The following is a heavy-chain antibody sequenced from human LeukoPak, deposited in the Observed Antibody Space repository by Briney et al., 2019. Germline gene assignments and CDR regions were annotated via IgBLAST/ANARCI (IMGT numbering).Heavy chain of an antibody. CDR3: AKGAATLADGPDS. V-gene: IGHV3-23*01. J-gene: IGHJ4*02. D-gene: IGHD6-13*01. Sequence: GGSLRLSCAASGFTFSAYAMHWVRRAPGKGLHWVSAISSNAESAYYADSVQGRFTTSRDNSKNMLYLQMDSLWAEDTAVYYCAKGAATLADGPDSWGQGTLVTVSS. CDR2: ISSNAESA. CDR1: GFTFSAYA.